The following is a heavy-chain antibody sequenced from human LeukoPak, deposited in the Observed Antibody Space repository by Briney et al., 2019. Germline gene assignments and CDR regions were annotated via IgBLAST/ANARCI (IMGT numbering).Heavy chain of an antibody. J-gene: IGHJ6*03. CDR2: ISSSGSTI. D-gene: IGHD6-13*01. CDR1: GFTFSDYY. CDR3: ARDGVGSSHNYYYYYMDV. Sequence: GGSLRLSCAASGFTFSDYYMSWIRQAPGKGLEWVSYISSSGSTIYYADSVKGRFTISRDNAKNSLYLQMNSLRAEDTAVYYCARDGVGSSHNYYYYYMDVWGKGTTVTVSS. V-gene: IGHV3-11*01.